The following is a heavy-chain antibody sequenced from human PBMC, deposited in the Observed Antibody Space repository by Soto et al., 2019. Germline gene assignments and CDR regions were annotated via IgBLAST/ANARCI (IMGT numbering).Heavy chain of an antibody. CDR3: VRGGGVDVVTPTRIVFDY. CDR2: INPRNGDT. D-gene: IGHD2-21*02. CDR1: GYNFTGNY. Sequence: QVQLVQPGAEVKKPGASVKVSCKVSGYNFTGNYMHWMRQAPGQGPEWMGWINPRNGDTDYAQKFQGRVTITRDTSISTAYMDLSRLTSDDTAIYFCVRGGGVDVVTPTRIVFDYWGQGTLLTVSS. V-gene: IGHV1-2*02. J-gene: IGHJ4*02.